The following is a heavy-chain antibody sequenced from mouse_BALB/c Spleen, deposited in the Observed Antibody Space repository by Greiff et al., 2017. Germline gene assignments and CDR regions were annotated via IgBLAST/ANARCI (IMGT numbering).Heavy chain of an antibody. CDR1: GFPFSSYG. Sequence: VQLKESGGDLVKPGGSLKLSCAASGFPFSSYGMHWVRQTPDKRLEWVVTISSGGSSTYYPDSVMGRFTISRDKAKNTLYMKMSSLKSEDTAMFYCASTLYGHDKAHAMDYWGQGTSVTGSS. CDR2: ISSGGSST. D-gene: IGHD2-2*01. CDR3: ASTLYGHDKAHAMDY. V-gene: IGHV5-6*01. J-gene: IGHJ4*01.